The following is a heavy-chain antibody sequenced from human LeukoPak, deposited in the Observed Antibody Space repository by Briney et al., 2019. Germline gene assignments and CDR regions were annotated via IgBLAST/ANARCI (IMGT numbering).Heavy chain of an antibody. D-gene: IGHD3-22*01. CDR2: IYSGGST. CDR3: ARSSGYIFDY. CDR1: GFTVSSNY. V-gene: IGHV3-53*01. J-gene: IGHJ4*02. Sequence: PGGSLRLYCAASGFTVSSNYMSWVRQAPGKGLEWVSVIYSGGSTYYADSVKGRFTISRDNSKNTLYLQMNSLRAEDTAVYYCARSSGYIFDYWGQGTLVTVSS.